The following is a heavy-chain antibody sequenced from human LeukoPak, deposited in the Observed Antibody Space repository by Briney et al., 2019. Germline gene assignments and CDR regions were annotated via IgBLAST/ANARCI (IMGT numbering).Heavy chain of an antibody. CDR3: AREGQASDLLVRGAFDI. D-gene: IGHD3-10*01. J-gene: IGHJ3*02. Sequence: PWASVKVSCKASRGTFSSYAISWVRQAPGQGLEWMGGIIPILGTANYAQKFQGRVTITADESTSTAYMELSSLRSEDTAVYYCAREGQASDLLVRGAFDIWGQGTMVTVSS. CDR1: RGTFSSYA. CDR2: IIPILGTA. V-gene: IGHV1-69*13.